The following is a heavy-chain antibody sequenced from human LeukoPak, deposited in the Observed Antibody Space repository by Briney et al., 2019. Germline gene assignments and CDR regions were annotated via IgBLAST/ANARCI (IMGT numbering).Heavy chain of an antibody. CDR3: AREGQQRPLDY. D-gene: IGHD6-25*01. CDR1: GYTFTGYY. Sequence: GASVKVSCKASGYTFTGYYMHWVRQAPGQGLEWMGWINLNSGGTNYAQKFQGRVTMTRDTSISTAYMELSRLRSDDTAVYYCAREGQQRPLDYWGQGTLVTVSS. CDR2: INLNSGGT. J-gene: IGHJ4*02. V-gene: IGHV1-2*02.